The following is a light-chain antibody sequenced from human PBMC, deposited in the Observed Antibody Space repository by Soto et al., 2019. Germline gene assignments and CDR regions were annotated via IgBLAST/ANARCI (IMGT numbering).Light chain of an antibody. CDR3: QQYGSSPFI. CDR1: QTVSSNN. Sequence: DIVLTQSPGTLSLSPGERATLSCRASQTVSSNNLAWYQQKRGQAPRLLIYGASSRAAAIPDRFRGSGSGTAFTLIISSLAPEDFAVYYCQQYGSSPFIFGPGTAVDIK. V-gene: IGKV3-20*01. CDR2: GAS. J-gene: IGKJ3*01.